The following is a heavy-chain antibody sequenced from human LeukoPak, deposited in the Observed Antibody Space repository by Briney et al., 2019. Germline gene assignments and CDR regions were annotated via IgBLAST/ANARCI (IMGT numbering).Heavy chain of an antibody. Sequence: PGGSLRLSCAASGFTFSSYWMSWVRQAPGKGLEWVSSISSSSSSIYYADSLKGQFTISRDNAKNSLYLQMNNLRAEDTAVYYCARGPSCSSVSCYTTGLFDYWGRGTLVTVSS. CDR3: ARGPSCSSVSCYTTGLFDY. J-gene: IGHJ4*02. CDR1: GFTFSSYW. CDR2: ISSSSSSI. V-gene: IGHV3-21*01. D-gene: IGHD2-15*01.